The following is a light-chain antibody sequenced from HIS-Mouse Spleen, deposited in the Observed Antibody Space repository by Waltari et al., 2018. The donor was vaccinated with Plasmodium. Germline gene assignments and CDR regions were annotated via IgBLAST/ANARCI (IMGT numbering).Light chain of an antibody. CDR1: QGISNY. CDR2: AAS. CDR3: QKYNSAPWT. J-gene: IGKJ1*01. Sequence: DIKMTQSPSPLSASVGDSVTLTCRASQGISNYFAWYQQKPGKVPKLLIDAASTCQSGVPSRFSGSGSGTDFTLTISSLQPEDVATYYCQKYNSAPWTFGQGTKVEIK. V-gene: IGKV1-27*01.